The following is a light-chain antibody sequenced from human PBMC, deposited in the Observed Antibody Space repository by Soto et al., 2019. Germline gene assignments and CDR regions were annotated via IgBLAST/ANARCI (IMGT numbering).Light chain of an antibody. CDR2: GAS. J-gene: IGKJ1*01. CDR1: QSVSSSY. V-gene: IGKV3-20*01. Sequence: EIVMTQSPGTLSLSPGEGATLSCRASQSVSSSYLAWYQQKPGQAPRLLIYGASSGATGIPDRFSGSGSGTDFTLTIIRREHDDFSVYYYQQYYSSPQTFGQGTKVDIK. CDR3: QQYYSSPQT.